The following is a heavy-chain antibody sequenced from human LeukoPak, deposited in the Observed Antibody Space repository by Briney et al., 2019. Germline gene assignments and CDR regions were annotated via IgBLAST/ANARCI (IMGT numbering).Heavy chain of an antibody. CDR2: ISSSSSYI. CDR3: ARYSSGSSMDV. D-gene: IGHD3-22*01. J-gene: IGHJ6*02. V-gene: IGHV3-21*01. Sequence: GGSLRPSCAASGFTFSSYSMNWVRQAPGKGLEWVSSISSSSSYIYYADSVKGRFTISRDNAKNSLYLQMNSLRAEDTAVYYCARYSSGSSMDVWGQGTTVTVSS. CDR1: GFTFSSYS.